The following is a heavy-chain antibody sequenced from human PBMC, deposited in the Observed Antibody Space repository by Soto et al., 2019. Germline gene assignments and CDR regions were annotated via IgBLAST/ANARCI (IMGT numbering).Heavy chain of an antibody. J-gene: IGHJ2*01. CDR3: AREIAVPGTWYFDL. Sequence: SETLSLTCTVSGGSISSSSYYWGWIRQPPGKGLEWIGSIYYSGSTYYNPSLKSRVTISVDTSKNQFSLKLSSVTAADTAVYYCAREIAVPGTWYFDLWGRGTLVTVSS. CDR2: IYYSGST. CDR1: GGSISSSSYY. D-gene: IGHD6-13*01. V-gene: IGHV4-39*01.